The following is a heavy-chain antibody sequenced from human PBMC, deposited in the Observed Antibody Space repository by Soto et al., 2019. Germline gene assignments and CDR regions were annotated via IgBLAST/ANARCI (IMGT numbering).Heavy chain of an antibody. J-gene: IGHJ6*02. CDR1: GFTFRSYA. CDR2: ISNNGGST. V-gene: IGHV3-64*02. CDR3: ARDRHSSGWYFGMDV. D-gene: IGHD6-19*01. Sequence: GGSLRLSCAASGFTFRSYAMHWVRQAPGKGLEYVSGISNNGGSTYYADSVKGRFTISRDNSKNTLYLQMGSLRAEDMAVYYCARDRHSSGWYFGMDVWRQGTTVTVSS.